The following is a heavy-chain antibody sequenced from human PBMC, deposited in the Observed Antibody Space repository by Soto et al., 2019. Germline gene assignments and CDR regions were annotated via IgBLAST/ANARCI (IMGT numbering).Heavy chain of an antibody. V-gene: IGHV2-5*01. CDR3: AHGDPLDFHY. Sequence: SGPTLVNPTQTLTLTCTFSGFTLSSSGESVGWIRQPPGKALEWLALLYWNGIERYSPSLKRRLTVFKDASKSQVVLTMTNMDPVDTATYFCAHGDPLDFHYWGQGTLVTGSS. CDR2: LYWNGIE. J-gene: IGHJ4*02. D-gene: IGHD3-10*01. CDR1: GFTLSSSGES.